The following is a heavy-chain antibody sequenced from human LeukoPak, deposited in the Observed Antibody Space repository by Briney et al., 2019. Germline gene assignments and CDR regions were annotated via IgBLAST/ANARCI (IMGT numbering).Heavy chain of an antibody. D-gene: IGHD3-3*01. V-gene: IGHV3-15*05. Sequence: GCRRPSSMMARVTCSEAVKSSVVAAPGKRGEWVWCIKSKSGGGTIDYDALVKGRLNISRGDSRNTLYLQMNSMQTEDRAVYYCPTRRHEDLWGKGNLV. J-gene: IGHJ4*02. CDR2: IKSKSGGGTI. CDR1: RVTCSEAV. CDR3: PTRRHEDL.